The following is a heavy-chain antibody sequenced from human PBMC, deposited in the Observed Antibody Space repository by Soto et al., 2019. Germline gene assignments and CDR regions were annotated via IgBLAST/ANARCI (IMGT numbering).Heavy chain of an antibody. CDR1: GFTFSSYW. Sequence: EVQLVESGGGLVQPGGSLRLSCAASGFTFSSYWMSWVRQAPGKGLEWVANIKQDGSEKYYVDSVKGRFTISRDNAKNSLYLQMNSLRAEDTAVSYCARAISGYYFDYWGQGTLVTVSS. J-gene: IGHJ4*02. CDR2: IKQDGSEK. D-gene: IGHD3-10*01. V-gene: IGHV3-7*01. CDR3: ARAISGYYFDY.